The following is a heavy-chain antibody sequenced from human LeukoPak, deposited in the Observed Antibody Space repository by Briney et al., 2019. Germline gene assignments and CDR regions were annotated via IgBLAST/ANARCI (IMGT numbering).Heavy chain of an antibody. CDR3: SSILVVTLSGAFDI. D-gene: IGHD3-22*01. J-gene: IGHJ3*02. Sequence: ASVKVSCKASGYTFTSYDINWVRQATGQGLELMGWMNPNSGNTSYAQKFQGRVTMTRNTSISTAYMELSSLRSEDTAVYFCSSILVVTLSGAFDIWGQGTMVAVCS. CDR2: MNPNSGNT. CDR1: GYTFTSYD. V-gene: IGHV1-8*01.